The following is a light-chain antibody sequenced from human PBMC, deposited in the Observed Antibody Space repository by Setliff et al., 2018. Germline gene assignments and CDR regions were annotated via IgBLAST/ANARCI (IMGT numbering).Light chain of an antibody. Sequence: QSALAQPPSASGSPGQSVTISCTGTSSDVGGYNRVSRYQQYPGKAPKGMIYEVTKRPSGVPDRFSGSKSGNTASLTVSGLQAEDEGDYYCGSYAGYNNFYVFGTGTKVTVL. CDR1: SSDVGGYNR. V-gene: IGLV2-8*01. CDR2: EVT. CDR3: GSYAGYNNFYV. J-gene: IGLJ1*01.